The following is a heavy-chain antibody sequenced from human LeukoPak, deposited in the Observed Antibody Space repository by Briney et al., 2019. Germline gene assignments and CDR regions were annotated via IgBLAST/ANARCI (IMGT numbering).Heavy chain of an antibody. J-gene: IGHJ4*02. V-gene: IGHV4-61*02. Sequence: PSQTLSLTCTVSGGSISSGSYYWSWIRQPAWKGLEWIGRIYTSGSTNYNPSLKSRVTISVDTSKNQFSLKLSSVTAADTAVYCCARSISFVEMATGFDYWGQGTLVTVSS. CDR2: IYTSGST. CDR3: ARSISFVEMATGFDY. D-gene: IGHD5-24*01. CDR1: GGSISSGSYY.